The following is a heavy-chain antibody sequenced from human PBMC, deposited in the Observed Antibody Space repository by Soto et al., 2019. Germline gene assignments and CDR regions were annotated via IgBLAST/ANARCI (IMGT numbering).Heavy chain of an antibody. CDR1: GYTFSTSG. J-gene: IGHJ6*02. CDR3: ARVGAAPYYYYGMDV. CDR2: ISTYNGDT. D-gene: IGHD2-15*01. Sequence: QVQLVQSGAEVRKPGASVKVSCKASGYTFSTSGMSWLRQAPGQGLEWMGWISTYNGDTNDAPKFQDRVTMTSDTSTSTVYMELRSLRSDDTAVYYCARVGAAPYYYYGMDVWGQGTRVTVSS. V-gene: IGHV1-18*01.